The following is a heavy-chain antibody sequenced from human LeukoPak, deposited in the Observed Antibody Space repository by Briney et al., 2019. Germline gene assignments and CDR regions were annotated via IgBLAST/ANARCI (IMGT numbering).Heavy chain of an antibody. CDR2: ISAYNGNT. CDR1: GYTFTSYG. CDR3: ARDQRQWLVHGVFDY. J-gene: IGHJ4*02. Sequence: GASVKVSCKASGYTFTSYGISWVRQAPGQGLEWMGWISAYNGNTNYAQKLQGRVTMTTDTSTSTAYMELRSLRSDDTAVYYCARDQRQWLVHGVFDYWGQGTLVTVSS. V-gene: IGHV1-18*01. D-gene: IGHD6-19*01.